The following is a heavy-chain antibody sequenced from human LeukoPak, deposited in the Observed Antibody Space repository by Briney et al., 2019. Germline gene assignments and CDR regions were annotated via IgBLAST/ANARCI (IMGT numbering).Heavy chain of an antibody. J-gene: IGHJ4*02. CDR1: GFTFITYG. V-gene: IGHV3-48*02. CDR2: ISSGSSTI. D-gene: IGHD4-23*01. CDR3: AGNGYGGNFVY. Sequence: GGSLRLSCVASGFTFITYGMNWVRQAPGQGLEWVSYISSGSSTIYYADSVKGRFTISRDNAKNSLYLQMTGLRDEDTAVYYCAGNGYGGNFVYWGQGTLVTVSS.